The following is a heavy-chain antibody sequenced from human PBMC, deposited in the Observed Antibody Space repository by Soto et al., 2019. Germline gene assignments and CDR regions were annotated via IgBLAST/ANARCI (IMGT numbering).Heavy chain of an antibody. CDR2: IKQDGSEN. J-gene: IGHJ4*02. Sequence: DVQLVESGGGLVQPGGSLRLSCAASGFTFSSYWMSWVRQAPGKGLEWVANIKQDGSENYYVDSVRGRFTISRDNAKNSLYLQMNSLRAEDTAVYYCAPTYVPPSDFDYWGQGTLVTVSS. V-gene: IGHV3-7*03. CDR3: APTYVPPSDFDY. D-gene: IGHD3-16*01. CDR1: GFTFSSYW.